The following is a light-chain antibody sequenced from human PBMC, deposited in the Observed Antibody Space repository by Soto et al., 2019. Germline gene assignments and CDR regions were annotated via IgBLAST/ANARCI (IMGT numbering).Light chain of an antibody. CDR1: QSVSSSY. CDR3: QQYVSSPPLT. Sequence: EIVLTQSPGTLSLSPGERATLSCRASQSVSSSYLAWYQQKPGQAPRLLIYGASSRATGIPDRFSGSGSGTDFTLTISRLETDDFAVYYCQQYVSSPPLTFGQGTKLEIK. J-gene: IGKJ2*01. CDR2: GAS. V-gene: IGKV3-20*01.